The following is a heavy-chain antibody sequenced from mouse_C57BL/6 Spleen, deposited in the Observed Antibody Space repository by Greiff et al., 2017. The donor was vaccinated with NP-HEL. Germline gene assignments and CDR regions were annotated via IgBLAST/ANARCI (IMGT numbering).Heavy chain of an antibody. CDR2: IDPETGGT. V-gene: IGHV1-15*01. D-gene: IGHD2-2*01. CDR1: GYTFTDYE. CDR3: TIMVTTRFAY. J-gene: IGHJ3*01. Sequence: QVQLQQSGAELVRPGASVTLSCKASGYTFTDYEMHWVKQTPVHGLEWIGAIDPETGGTAYNQKFKGKAILTADKSSSTAYMELRSLTSEDSAVYYCTIMVTTRFAYWGQGTLVTVSA.